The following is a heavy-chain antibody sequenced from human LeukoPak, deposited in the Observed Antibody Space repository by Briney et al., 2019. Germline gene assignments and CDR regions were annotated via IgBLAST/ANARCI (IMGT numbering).Heavy chain of an antibody. CDR3: AREERGVAVAGMLLPTYNWFDP. CDR2: IYTGGST. CDR1: GGSISSASYY. V-gene: IGHV4-61*02. J-gene: IGHJ5*02. D-gene: IGHD6-19*01. Sequence: SEPLSLTCTVSGGSISSASYYWSWIRQPAGKGLEWIGRIYTGGSTNYNPSLKSRVTISVDTSKNQFSLNLISVTAADTAVYYCAREERGVAVAGMLLPTYNWFDPWGQGTLVTVSS.